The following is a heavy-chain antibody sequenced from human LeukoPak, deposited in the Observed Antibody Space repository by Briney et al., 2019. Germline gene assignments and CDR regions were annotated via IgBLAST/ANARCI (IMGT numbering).Heavy chain of an antibody. J-gene: IGHJ4*02. D-gene: IGHD4-23*01. Sequence: GGSLRLSCAASGFTFSSYSMNWVRQAPGKGLEWVSSISSSSSYIYYADSVKGRFTISRDNVKNSLYLQMNSLRAEDTAVYYCARASSVVTLGYWGQGTLVTVSS. CDR3: ARASSVVTLGY. CDR2: ISSSSSYI. CDR1: GFTFSSYS. V-gene: IGHV3-21*01.